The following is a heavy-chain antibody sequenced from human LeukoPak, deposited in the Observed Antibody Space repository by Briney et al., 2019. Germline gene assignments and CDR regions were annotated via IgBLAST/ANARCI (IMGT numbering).Heavy chain of an antibody. CDR2: ISSGGSTI. Sequence: GGSLRLSCAASGFTFSDYYMTWIRQAPGKGLEWISYISSGGSTIYYADSVRGQFTISRDNAKNSLYLQMNSLRAEDTAVYYCARGNSSSWSYFDYWGQGTLVTVSS. D-gene: IGHD6-13*01. V-gene: IGHV3-11*01. CDR1: GFTFSDYY. J-gene: IGHJ4*02. CDR3: ARGNSSSWSYFDY.